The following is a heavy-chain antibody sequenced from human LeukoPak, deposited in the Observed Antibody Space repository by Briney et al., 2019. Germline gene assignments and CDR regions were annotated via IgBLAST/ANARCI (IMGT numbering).Heavy chain of an antibody. CDR1: GFTFSSYS. J-gene: IGHJ4*02. CDR2: ISSSSSYI. V-gene: IGHV3-21*01. CDR3: ARVGASKIDY. D-gene: IGHD1-26*01. Sequence: GESLKISCAASGFTFSSYSMNWVRQAPGKGLEWVSSISSSSSYIYYADSVKGRFTISRDNAKNSLYLQMNSLRAEDTAVYYCARVGASKIDYWGQGTLVTVSS.